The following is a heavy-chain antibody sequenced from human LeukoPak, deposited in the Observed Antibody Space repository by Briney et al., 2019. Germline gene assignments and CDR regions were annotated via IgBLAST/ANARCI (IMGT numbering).Heavy chain of an antibody. CDR2: ISGDGGST. CDR1: GFTFDDYA. CDR3: AKVGSGWYPYYYYYGMDV. J-gene: IGHJ6*02. V-gene: IGHV3-43*02. Sequence: PGGSLRLSCAASGFTFDDYAMPWVRKAPGKGLEWVSLISGDGGSTYYADSVKGRFTISRDNSKNSLYLQMNSLRTEDTALYYCAKVGSGWYPYYYYYGMDVWGQGTTVTVSS. D-gene: IGHD6-19*01.